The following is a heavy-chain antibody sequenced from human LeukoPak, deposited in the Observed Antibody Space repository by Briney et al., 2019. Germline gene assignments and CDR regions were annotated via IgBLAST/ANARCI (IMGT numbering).Heavy chain of an antibody. Sequence: PSETLSLTCTVSGGSISSYYGTWIRQPPGKGLEWIGYLSYSGSTNYNPSLKSRVTISVDTSKNQFSLKLSSVTAADTAVYYCARANCSGGSCYLDYYYMDVWGKGTTVTISS. V-gene: IGHV4-59*01. CDR3: ARANCSGGSCYLDYYYMDV. J-gene: IGHJ6*03. D-gene: IGHD2-15*01. CDR1: GGSISSYY. CDR2: LSYSGST.